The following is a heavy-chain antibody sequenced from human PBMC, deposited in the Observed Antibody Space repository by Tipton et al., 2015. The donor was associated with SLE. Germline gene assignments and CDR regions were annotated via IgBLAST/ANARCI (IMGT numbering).Heavy chain of an antibody. CDR1: GFTFSSYA. V-gene: IGHV3-NL1*01. D-gene: IGHD4-17*01. J-gene: IGHJ4*02. CDR3: ARGISGDYALHY. Sequence: QVQLVQSGGGVVQPGRSLRLSCAASGFTFSSYAMHWVRQAPGKGLEWVSTIYSGGTTLYADSVEGRLTTSRDNSKNTLYLQMHSLRPEDTALYYCARGISGDYALHYWGQGTLVTVSS. CDR2: IYSGGTT.